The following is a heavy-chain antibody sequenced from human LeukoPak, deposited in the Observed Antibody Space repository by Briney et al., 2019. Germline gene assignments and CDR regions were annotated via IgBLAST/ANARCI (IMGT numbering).Heavy chain of an antibody. Sequence: PGGSLRLSCAASGFTFSSYGIHWVRQAPGKGLEWVAFIRYDGSNKYYADSVKGRFTISRDNSKNTLYLQMNSLRAEDTAVYYCAKVAIVGATGLDYWGQGTLVTVSS. CDR3: AKVAIVGATGLDY. J-gene: IGHJ4*02. V-gene: IGHV3-30*02. D-gene: IGHD1-26*01. CDR2: IRYDGSNK. CDR1: GFTFSSYG.